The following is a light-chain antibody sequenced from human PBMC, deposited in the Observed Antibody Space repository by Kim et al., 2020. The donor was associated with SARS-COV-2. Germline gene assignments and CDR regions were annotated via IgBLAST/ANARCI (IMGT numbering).Light chain of an antibody. CDR1: QSISNGY. Sequence: EIVLTQSPGTLSLFPGERATISCRASQSISNGYLAWYQHKPGQSPRLLMHSASRRASGTPDRFSGSGSGTDFILTISRLEPEDFAVYYCQQYDSSPTVTFGQGTRLEIK. CDR3: QQYDSSPTVT. CDR2: SAS. J-gene: IGKJ5*01. V-gene: IGKV3-20*01.